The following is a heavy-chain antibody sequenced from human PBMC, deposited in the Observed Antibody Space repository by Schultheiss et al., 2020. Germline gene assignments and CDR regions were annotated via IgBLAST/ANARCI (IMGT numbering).Heavy chain of an antibody. Sequence: SETLSLTCTVSGGSISSYYWSWIRQPPGKGLEWIGYIYYSGSTNYNPSLKSRVTLSVDTSKNQFSLKLSSVTAADTAVYYCARQHYDSTGYNPDFDYWGQGTLVTVSS. CDR3: ARQHYDSTGYNPDFDY. CDR2: IYYSGST. J-gene: IGHJ4*02. CDR1: GGSISSYY. V-gene: IGHV4-59*08. D-gene: IGHD3-22*01.